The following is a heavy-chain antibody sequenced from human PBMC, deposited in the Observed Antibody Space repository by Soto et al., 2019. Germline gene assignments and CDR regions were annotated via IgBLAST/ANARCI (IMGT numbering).Heavy chain of an antibody. CDR1: GGSISSSSW. J-gene: IGHJ4*02. CDR3: ARDSSAAAGNRRYYFDY. Sequence: QVQLQESGPGLIKPSGTLSLTCAVSGGSISSSSWWSWVRQPPGKGLEWIGEIYHTGNTNYNPSLESRVTISVDKSKNQFSLNLNSVTAADTAVYYCARDSSAAAGNRRYYFDYWGQGTLVIVSS. V-gene: IGHV4-4*02. D-gene: IGHD6-13*01. CDR2: IYHTGNT.